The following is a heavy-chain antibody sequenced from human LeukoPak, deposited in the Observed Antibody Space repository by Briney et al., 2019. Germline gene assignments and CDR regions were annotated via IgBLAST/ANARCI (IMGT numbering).Heavy chain of an antibody. CDR1: GGSISSGSYY. CDR3: ARHTVGATN. V-gene: IGHV4-61*02. D-gene: IGHD1-26*01. CDR2: IYTSGST. Sequence: SETLSLTYTVSGGSISSGSYYWSWIRQPAGKGLEWIGRIYTSGSTNYNPSLKSRVTISVDTSKNQFSLKLSSVTAADTAVYYCARHTVGATNWGQGTLVTVSS. J-gene: IGHJ4*02.